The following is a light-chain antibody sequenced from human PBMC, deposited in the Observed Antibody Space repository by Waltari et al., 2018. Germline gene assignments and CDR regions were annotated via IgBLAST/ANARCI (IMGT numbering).Light chain of an antibody. V-gene: IGKV1-16*02. J-gene: IGKJ5*01. CDR2: KAS. Sequence: DIQMAQSPSSLSASVGDRVTITCRASQDITNYFAWFQQKPGKAPKSLIYKASNLQSGVPSKFTGSGSGTEFTPTITSLQPEDFATYYCQQYKSYPITFGQGTRLEIK. CDR3: QQYKSYPIT. CDR1: QDITNY.